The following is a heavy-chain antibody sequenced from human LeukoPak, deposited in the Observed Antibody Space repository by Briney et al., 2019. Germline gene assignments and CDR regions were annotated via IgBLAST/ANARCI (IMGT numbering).Heavy chain of an antibody. CDR3: ARESRLDDYGDYMVAEPEIEDAFDI. J-gene: IGHJ3*02. D-gene: IGHD4-17*01. V-gene: IGHV4-59*01. CDR2: IYYSGST. CDR1: GGSISSYY. Sequence: PSETLSLTCTVSGGSISSYYWSWIRQPPGKGLEWIGYIYYSGSTNYNPSLKSRVTISVDTSKNQFSLKLSSVTAADTAVYYCARESRLDDYGDYMVAEPEIEDAFDIWGQGTMVTVSS.